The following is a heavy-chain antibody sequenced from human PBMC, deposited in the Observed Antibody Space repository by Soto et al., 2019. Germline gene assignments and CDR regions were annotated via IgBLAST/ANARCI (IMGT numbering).Heavy chain of an antibody. CDR3: ARSIGGAYYYYYYGMDV. CDR1: GGSVSSVSYY. D-gene: IGHD1-26*01. V-gene: IGHV4-61*01. Sequence: SETLSLTCTVAGGSVSSVSYYWSWIRQPPGKGLEWIGYIYYSGSTNYNPSLKSRVTISVDTSKNQFSLKLSSVTAVDTAVSYCARSIGGAYYYYYYGMDVWGQGTTVTVSS. J-gene: IGHJ6*02. CDR2: IYYSGST.